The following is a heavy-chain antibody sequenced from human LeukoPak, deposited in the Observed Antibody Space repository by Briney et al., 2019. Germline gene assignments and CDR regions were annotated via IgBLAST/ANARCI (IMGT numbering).Heavy chain of an antibody. D-gene: IGHD3-16*01. CDR1: GFSFRSYA. CDR2: ISIDGKNN. V-gene: IGHV3-30*04. J-gene: IGHJ4*02. CDR3: AKDYIDYAPDY. Sequence: GGSLRLSRAATGFSFRSYAMHWVRQAPGKGLEWVAVISIDGKNNYYADSVKGRFTISRDNSKHTVYLEMNSLRAEDTAVYYCAKDYIDYAPDYWGQGTLVIVSS.